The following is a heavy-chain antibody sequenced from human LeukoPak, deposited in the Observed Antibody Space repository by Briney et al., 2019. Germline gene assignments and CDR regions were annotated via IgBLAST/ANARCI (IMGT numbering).Heavy chain of an antibody. CDR3: AKVSSPFWSGYYYFDY. V-gene: IGHV3-30*02. Sequence: GGSLRLSCTASGFTFSSYGMNWVRQAPGKGLEWVAFIRYDGSNKYYADSVKGRFTISRDNSKNTLYLQMNSLRAEDTAVYYCAKVSSPFWSGYYYFDYWGQGTLVTVSS. J-gene: IGHJ4*02. CDR2: IRYDGSNK. CDR1: GFTFSSYG. D-gene: IGHD3-3*01.